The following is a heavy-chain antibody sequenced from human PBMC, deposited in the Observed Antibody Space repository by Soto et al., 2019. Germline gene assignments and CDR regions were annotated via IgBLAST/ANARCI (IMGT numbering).Heavy chain of an antibody. CDR3: AREKIYDILTGYQEVIDY. J-gene: IGHJ4*02. V-gene: IGHV4-4*02. D-gene: IGHD3-9*01. CDR1: GGSISSSNW. Sequence: PSETLSLTCAVSGGSISSSNWWSWVRQPPGKGLEWIGEIYHSGSTNYTPSLKSRVTISVDKSKNHFSLKLSSVTAADTAVYYCAREKIYDILTGYQEVIDYWGQGTLATVSS. CDR2: IYHSGST.